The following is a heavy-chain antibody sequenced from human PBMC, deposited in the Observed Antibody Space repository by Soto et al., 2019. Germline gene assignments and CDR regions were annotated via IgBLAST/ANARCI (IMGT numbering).Heavy chain of an antibody. Sequence: QLQLQESGSGLVKPSQTLSLTCAVSGGSISSGGYSWSWIRQPPGKGLEWIGYIYHSGSTYYNPSPTRRVTTSVARSKNQCSLKLTSVTAADTAVYYCAAGGALPRYYWCQGTLVTVSS. V-gene: IGHV4-30-2*01. D-gene: IGHD3-10*01. CDR3: AAGGALPRYY. J-gene: IGHJ4*02. CDR2: IYHSGST. CDR1: GGSISSGGYS.